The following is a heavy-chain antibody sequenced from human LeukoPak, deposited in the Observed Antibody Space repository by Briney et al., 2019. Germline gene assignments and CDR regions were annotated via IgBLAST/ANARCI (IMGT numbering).Heavy chain of an antibody. Sequence: PSETLSLTCAVYGGSFSGYYWSWIRQPPGKGLEWIGEINHSGSTNYNPSLKSRVTISVDTSKNQFSLKLSSVTAADTAVYYCARAQVGGNSDAFDIWGQGTMVTVSS. CDR3: ARAQVGGNSDAFDI. D-gene: IGHD4-23*01. V-gene: IGHV4-34*01. J-gene: IGHJ3*02. CDR1: GGSFSGYY. CDR2: INHSGST.